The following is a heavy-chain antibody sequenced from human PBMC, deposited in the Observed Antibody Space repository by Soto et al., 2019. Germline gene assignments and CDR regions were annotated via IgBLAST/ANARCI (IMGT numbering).Heavy chain of an antibody. CDR1: GYTFTGYY. CDR3: ARRMVEVALAPLDY. V-gene: IGHV1-2*04. J-gene: IGHJ4*02. D-gene: IGHD2-15*01. CDR2: INPNSGGT. Sequence: QVQLVQSGAEVKKPGASVKVSCKASGYTFTGYYMHWVRQAPGQGLEWMGWINPNSGGTNYAQKFQGWVTMTRDTSITTAYMELSRLTSDDTAVYYCARRMVEVALAPLDYWGQGTMVTVSS.